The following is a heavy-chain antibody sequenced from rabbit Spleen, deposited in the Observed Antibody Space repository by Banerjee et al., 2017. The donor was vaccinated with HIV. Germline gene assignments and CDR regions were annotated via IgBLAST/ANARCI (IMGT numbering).Heavy chain of an antibody. Sequence: QEQLVESGGGLVQPGGSLKLSCKASGFDFSRYGVSWVRQAPGKGLEWIGYIDPVFGITYYASWVNGRFTISSHNAQNTLYLQLNSLTAADTATYFCVRGASSSGYYSLWGPGTLVTVS. CDR3: VRGASSSGYYSL. CDR1: GFDFSRYG. D-gene: IGHD1-1*01. V-gene: IGHV1S47*01. CDR2: IDPVFGIT. J-gene: IGHJ4*01.